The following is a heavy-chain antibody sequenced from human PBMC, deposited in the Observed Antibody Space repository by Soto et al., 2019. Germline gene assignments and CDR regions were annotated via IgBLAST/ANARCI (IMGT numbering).Heavy chain of an antibody. V-gene: IGHV3-64*01. CDR3: ARRSSYYYYMDV. CDR1: GFTFSTYA. CDR2: IGRSGGST. Sequence: EVQLVESGGGLVQPGGSLRLSCAASGFTFSTYAMHWARQAPGKGLEYVSGIGRSGGSTSYANSVKGRCTISRDNSKNTLFLQMGTLRGEDMAVYYCARRSSYYYYMDVWGKGTTVTVSS. J-gene: IGHJ6*03.